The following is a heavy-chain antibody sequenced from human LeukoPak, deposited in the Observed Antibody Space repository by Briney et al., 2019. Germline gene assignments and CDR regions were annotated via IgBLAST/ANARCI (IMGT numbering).Heavy chain of an antibody. CDR2: INHSGST. D-gene: IGHD6-6*01. V-gene: IGHV4-34*01. CDR3: ARIPFLRYSSSFGVXFDY. Sequence: PSETLSLTCAVYGGSFSGYYWSWIRQPPGKGLEWIGEINHSGSTNYNPSFKSRVTISVDTSKNQFSLKLSSVTAADTAVYYCARIPFLRYSSSFGVXFDYWGQGTLVTVSS. J-gene: IGHJ4*02. CDR1: GGSFSGYY.